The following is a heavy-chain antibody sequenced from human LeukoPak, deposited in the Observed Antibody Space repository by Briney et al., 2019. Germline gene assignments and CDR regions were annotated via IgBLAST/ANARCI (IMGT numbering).Heavy chain of an antibody. V-gene: IGHV1-2*02. CDR2: INPNTGDT. CDR1: GYTFIGYN. CDR3: TRDNGNFNVDY. Sequence: ASVKVSCKASGYTFIGYNMQWVRQAPGQGLEWMGWINPNTGDTNYAQKFQGRVTMTWDTSITTVYMELSRRGTDDTAVYYCTRDNGNFNVDYWGQGTLVTVSS. D-gene: IGHD1-7*01. J-gene: IGHJ4*02.